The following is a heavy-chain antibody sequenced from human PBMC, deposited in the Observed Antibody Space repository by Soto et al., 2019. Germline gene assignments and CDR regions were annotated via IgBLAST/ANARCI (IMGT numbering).Heavy chain of an antibody. CDR1: GFTFSSYA. D-gene: IGHD5-12*01. V-gene: IGHV3-23*01. Sequence: GGSLRLSCAASGFTFSSYAMSWVRQAPGKGLEWVSAISGSGGSTYYADSVKGRFTISRDNSKNTLYLQMNSLRAEDTAVYYCASRGEDSGYDYLREDYWGQGTLVTVSS. CDR3: ASRGEDSGYDYLREDY. J-gene: IGHJ4*02. CDR2: ISGSGGST.